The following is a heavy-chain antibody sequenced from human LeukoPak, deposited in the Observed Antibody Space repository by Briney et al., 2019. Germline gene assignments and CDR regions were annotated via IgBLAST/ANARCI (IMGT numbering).Heavy chain of an antibody. V-gene: IGHV5-10-1*01. CDR1: GYSFTSYW. D-gene: IGHD2-2*01. J-gene: IGHJ5*02. Sequence: GESLKISCKGSGYSFTSYWISWVRQMPGKGLEWMGRIDPSDSYTNYSPSFQGHVTISADKSISTAYLQWSRLKASATPMYYCGREVQAAVNWFNPWGKGTLVTVSS. CDR3: GREVQAAVNWFNP. CDR2: IDPSDSYT.